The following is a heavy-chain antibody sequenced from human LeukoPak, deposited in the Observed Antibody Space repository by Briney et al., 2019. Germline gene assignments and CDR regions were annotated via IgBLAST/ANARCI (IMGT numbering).Heavy chain of an antibody. V-gene: IGHV3-23*01. CDR3: ANINSSGWSEYYFDY. Sequence: GGSLRLSCVASGFTLRSYVMNWVRQTPGKGLEWVSSISGSGDSTFYADSVKGRFSISRDNSKNTLYLQVNGLRTEDTAVYYCANINSSGWSEYYFDYWGQGTLVTVSS. CDR1: GFTLRSYV. D-gene: IGHD6-19*01. J-gene: IGHJ4*02. CDR2: ISGSGDST.